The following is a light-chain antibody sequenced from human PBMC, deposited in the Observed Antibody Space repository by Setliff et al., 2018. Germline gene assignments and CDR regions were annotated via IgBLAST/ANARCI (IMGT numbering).Light chain of an antibody. CDR1: SGSIASNY. CDR2: EDD. CDR3: QSYDNSNPYV. J-gene: IGLJ1*01. Sequence: NFMLTQPHSVSESPGKTVTISCTRSSGSIASNYVQWYQQRPGSSPTSVIYEDDRRPSGVPDRFSGSIDSSSNSASLTISGLKTEDEADYYCQSYDNSNPYVFGTGTKVTVL. V-gene: IGLV6-57*01.